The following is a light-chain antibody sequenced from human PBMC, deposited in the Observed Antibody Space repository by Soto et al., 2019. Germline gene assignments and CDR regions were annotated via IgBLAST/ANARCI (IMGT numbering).Light chain of an antibody. V-gene: IGKV1-5*03. CDR3: QQYNSCCS. CDR1: QTISSW. J-gene: IGKJ1*01. Sequence: DIQMTQSPSTLSASVGDRVTITCRASQTISSWLAWYQQKPGKAPKLLIYKASTLESGVPSRFSGSGSETEFTLTISSLQPDDFANYYCQQYNSCCSFGQGTKVEIK. CDR2: KAS.